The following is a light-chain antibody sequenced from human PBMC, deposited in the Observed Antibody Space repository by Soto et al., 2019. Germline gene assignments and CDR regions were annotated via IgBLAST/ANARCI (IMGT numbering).Light chain of an antibody. V-gene: IGLV2-8*01. CDR1: SSDVGGYNY. J-gene: IGLJ1*01. CDR2: EVN. Sequence: QSVLTQPPSAPGSPGQSVAISCTGTSSDVGGYNYVSWYQQHPGKAPKLMIYEVNKRPSGVPDRFSGSKSGNTASLTVSGLQAEDEDDYYCSSYAGSSNVFGTGTKVTVL. CDR3: SSYAGSSNV.